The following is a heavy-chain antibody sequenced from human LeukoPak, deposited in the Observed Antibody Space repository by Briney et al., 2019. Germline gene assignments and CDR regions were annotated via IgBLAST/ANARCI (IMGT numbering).Heavy chain of an antibody. V-gene: IGHV1-18*01. CDR2: ISGYNGKT. J-gene: IGHJ5*02. CDR1: GYTFNTYG. Sequence: ASVKVSCKASGYTFNTYGITWVRQAPGQGLEWMGWISGYNGKTKYAQKLQDRVTMTTDTSTTTAYMELRSLRSDDTAVYYCARDLDTMVRGGNNWFDPWGQGTLVTVSS. CDR3: ARDLDTMVRGGNNWFDP. D-gene: IGHD3-10*01.